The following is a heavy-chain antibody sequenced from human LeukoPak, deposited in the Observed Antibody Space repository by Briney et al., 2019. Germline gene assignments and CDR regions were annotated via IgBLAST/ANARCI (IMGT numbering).Heavy chain of an antibody. Sequence: GGSLRLSCAASGFTFSNHGMNWVRQAPGKGLEWVAFIRYDGSNKYYADSVKGRFTISRDNSKNTLYLQMNSLRAEDTAVYYCAKDGDPISMLRGVILTWGQGTLVSVSS. CDR3: AKDGDPISMLRGVILT. J-gene: IGHJ4*02. CDR2: IRYDGSNK. D-gene: IGHD3-10*01. V-gene: IGHV3-30*02. CDR1: GFTFSNHG.